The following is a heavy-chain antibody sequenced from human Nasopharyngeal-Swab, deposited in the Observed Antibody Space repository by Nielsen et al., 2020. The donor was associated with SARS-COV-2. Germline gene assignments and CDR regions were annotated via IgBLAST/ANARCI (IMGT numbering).Heavy chain of an antibody. CDR3: ARELGRGYSGYDNYYGMDV. D-gene: IGHD5-12*01. CDR2: IYSGGST. J-gene: IGHJ6*02. V-gene: IGHV3-53*04. Sequence: VRQAPGKGLEWVSVIYSGGSTYYADSVKGRFTISRHNSKNTLYLQMNSLRAEDTAVYYCARELGRGYSGYDNYYGMDVWGQGTKVTVSS.